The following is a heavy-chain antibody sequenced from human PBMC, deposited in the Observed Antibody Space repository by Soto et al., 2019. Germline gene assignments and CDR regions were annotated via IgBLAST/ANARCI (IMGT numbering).Heavy chain of an antibody. CDR2: ISGNGGST. D-gene: IGHD6-6*01. J-gene: IGHJ4*02. Sequence: GWSLRLSCASSVFTFISYAMRWVRQAPGRGLEWVSIISGNGGSTYYAASVKGRFTISRDNTKNTLYLQMDSLTAKDTAVYYCAKGSEFSNSYTLDLDFWGQGALVTVSS. V-gene: IGHV3-23*01. CDR3: AKGSEFSNSYTLDLDF. CDR1: VFTFISYA.